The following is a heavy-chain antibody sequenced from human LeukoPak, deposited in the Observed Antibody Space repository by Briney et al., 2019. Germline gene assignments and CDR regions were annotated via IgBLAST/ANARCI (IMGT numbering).Heavy chain of an antibody. D-gene: IGHD3-22*01. CDR3: ARTSYYYDSSGQYYFDY. Sequence: GESLKISCKGSGYSFTSYWIGWVRQMPGKGLEWMGIIYPGDSDTRYSPSFQGQVTISADKSISTAYLQWSSLKASDTAMYYCARTSYYYDSSGQYYFDYWGQGTLVTVSS. CDR1: GYSFTSYW. V-gene: IGHV5-51*01. J-gene: IGHJ4*02. CDR2: IYPGDSDT.